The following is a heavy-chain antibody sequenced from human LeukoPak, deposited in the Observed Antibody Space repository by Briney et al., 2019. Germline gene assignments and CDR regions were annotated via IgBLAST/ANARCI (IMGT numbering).Heavy chain of an antibody. CDR1: GFTFRTHT. J-gene: IGHJ4*02. CDR2: ISSSSSGI. V-gene: IGHV3-21*01. Sequence: WGSLRLSCTASGFTFRTHTMNWVRQAPGKGLEWVLCISSSSSGISYADSVKGRFTISRDNAKNSLYLHMSSLRAEDTAVYYCARVPGGLEWAEFDYWGQGTLVTV. CDR3: ARVPGGLEWAEFDY. D-gene: IGHD3-3*01.